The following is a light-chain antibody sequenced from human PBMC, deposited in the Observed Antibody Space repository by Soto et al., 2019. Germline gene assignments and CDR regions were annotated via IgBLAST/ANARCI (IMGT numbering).Light chain of an antibody. Sequence: EIVLTQSPATLSVSLGESATLSCGASQTVSSRYLAWYQQRPGLAPRLLMYDASRRAAGIPDRFSGSGSGRVFTLTISRLEPEDSAVYYCQQYGSSNPYTFGQGTKVDI. CDR3: QQYGSSNPYT. J-gene: IGKJ2*01. CDR2: DAS. V-gene: IGKV3D-20*01. CDR1: QTVSSRY.